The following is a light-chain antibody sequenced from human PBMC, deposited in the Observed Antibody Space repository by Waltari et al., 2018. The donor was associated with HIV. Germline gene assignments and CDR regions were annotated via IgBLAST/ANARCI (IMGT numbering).Light chain of an antibody. CDR1: SGHSTYA. Sequence: QLVLTQSPSASASLGASVTLTCTLSSGHSTYAIACHQQRPEKGPRYLMNLNNDGSHTKGDQIPDRFSGSSSGAERYLTISSLQSEDEADYYCQTWGTGVHVVFGGGTKLTVL. CDR2: LNNDGSH. V-gene: IGLV4-69*01. CDR3: QTWGTGVHVV. J-gene: IGLJ2*01.